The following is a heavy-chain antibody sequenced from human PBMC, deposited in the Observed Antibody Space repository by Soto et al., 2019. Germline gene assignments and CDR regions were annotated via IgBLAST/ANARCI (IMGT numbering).Heavy chain of an antibody. D-gene: IGHD2-8*01. CDR1: GFTLGDYA. V-gene: IGHV3-49*03. J-gene: IGHJ4*02. Sequence: GGSLRHSCTASGFTLGDYAMSWFRPAPGKGLGWVGFIRSKAYGGTTEYAASVKGRFTISRDDSKSIAYLQMNSLKTEDTAVYYCTRNVMVYAIYYFDYWGQGTLVTVSS. CDR2: IRSKAYGGTT. CDR3: TRNVMVYAIYYFDY.